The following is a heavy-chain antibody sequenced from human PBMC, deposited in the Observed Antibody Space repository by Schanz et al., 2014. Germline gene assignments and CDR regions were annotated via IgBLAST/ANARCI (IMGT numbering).Heavy chain of an antibody. J-gene: IGHJ4*02. D-gene: IGHD3-10*01. CDR3: ARGGYGSGSYREFDY. CDR1: GGSISSGGYY. CDR2: ISYSGST. V-gene: IGHV4-31*03. Sequence: QVQLQESGPGLVKPSQTLSLTCTVSGGSISSGGYYWSWIRPHPGKGLEWIGFISYSGSTYYNPSLKSRVTISVDTSKNQLSLKLSSVTAADTAMYYCARGGYGSGSYREFDYWGQGTLVTVSS.